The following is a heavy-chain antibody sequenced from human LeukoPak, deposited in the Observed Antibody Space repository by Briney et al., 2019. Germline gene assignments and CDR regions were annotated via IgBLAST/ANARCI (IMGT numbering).Heavy chain of an antibody. J-gene: IGHJ3*02. CDR1: GFTFSSYS. CDR3: AREQSGQWLVNDAFDI. D-gene: IGHD6-19*01. V-gene: IGHV3-21*01. Sequence: LGGSLRLSCAASGFTFSSYSMAWVRQAPGKGLEWVSSISGSSTYFYYAASVKGRFTISRDNAKNSLYLQMNSLRAEDTAVYYCAREQSGQWLVNDAFDIWGQGTMVTVSS. CDR2: ISGSSTYF.